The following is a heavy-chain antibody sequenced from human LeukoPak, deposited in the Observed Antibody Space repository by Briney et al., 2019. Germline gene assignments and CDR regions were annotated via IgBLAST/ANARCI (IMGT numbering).Heavy chain of an antibody. CDR3: AIRGYYDTTYAYDYHAMDV. CDR1: EINFSGYS. D-gene: IGHD3-22*01. CDR2: ISGSSRTI. Sequence: GGYLRLSCTASEINFSGYSMHWVRQAPGKGLEWVSYISGSSRTIYYADSVKGRFTISRDNAKNSLHLQINSLRDEDTAVYYCAIRGYYDTTYAYDYHAMDVWGQGTAVTVSS. J-gene: IGHJ6*02. V-gene: IGHV3-48*02.